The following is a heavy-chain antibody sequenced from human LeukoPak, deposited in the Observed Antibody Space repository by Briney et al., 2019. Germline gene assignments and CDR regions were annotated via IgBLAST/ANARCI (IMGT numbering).Heavy chain of an antibody. CDR1: GGSISSYY. D-gene: IGHD2-2*02. V-gene: IGHV4-4*07. CDR2: IYTSGST. Sequence: SETLSLTCTVSGGSISSYYWSWIRQPAGKGLEWIGRIYTSGSTNYNPSLKSRVTMSVDTSKNQFSLKLSSVTAADTAVYYCAREVVYDGCSSTSCYNDEDNWFDPWGQGTLVTVSS. CDR3: AREVVYDGCSSTSCYNDEDNWFDP. J-gene: IGHJ5*02.